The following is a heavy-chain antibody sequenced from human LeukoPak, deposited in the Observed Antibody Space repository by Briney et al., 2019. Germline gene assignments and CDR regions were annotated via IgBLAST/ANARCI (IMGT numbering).Heavy chain of an antibody. V-gene: IGHV5-51*01. Sequence: GESLKISCKGSGYTFTNYYIGWVRQTPGKGLEWMGIISPGDSDARYSPSFQGQVTISADKSISTAYLRWSSLKASDTAMYYCARRYCSSTSCNPYFFDYWGQGTLVTVSS. J-gene: IGHJ4*02. D-gene: IGHD2-2*01. CDR3: ARRYCSSTSCNPYFFDY. CDR2: ISPGDSDA. CDR1: GYTFTNYY.